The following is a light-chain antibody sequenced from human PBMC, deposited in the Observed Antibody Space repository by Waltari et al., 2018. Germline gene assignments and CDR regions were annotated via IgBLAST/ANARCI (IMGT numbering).Light chain of an antibody. CDR1: QCIRND. CDR3: LQDYTYPRT. CDR2: AAS. Sequence: AIQMTQSPSSLSAFVGDRVTITCRASQCIRNDLGWYQQKPGKPPSLLIYAASNLQSGVPSRFSGSGSGTDFTLTISSLQPEDSATYYCLQDYTYPRTFGQGTKVEIK. J-gene: IGKJ1*01. V-gene: IGKV1-6*01.